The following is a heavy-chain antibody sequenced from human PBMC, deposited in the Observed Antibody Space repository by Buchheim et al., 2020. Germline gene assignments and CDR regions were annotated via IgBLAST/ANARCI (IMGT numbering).Heavy chain of an antibody. CDR3: ARLYINNWSEAFDL. J-gene: IGHJ3*01. Sequence: QVQLQESGPRLVKPSETLSLICTVSGDSISSYSWSWIRQFPGKGLEWVGSASHSGITNYNPSVKSRVSISTDTSKGQFSLSLRSVTAADTAVYFCARLYINNWSEAFDLWGPGT. V-gene: IGHV4-59*01. D-gene: IGHD1-14*01. CDR2: ASHSGIT. CDR1: GDSISSYS.